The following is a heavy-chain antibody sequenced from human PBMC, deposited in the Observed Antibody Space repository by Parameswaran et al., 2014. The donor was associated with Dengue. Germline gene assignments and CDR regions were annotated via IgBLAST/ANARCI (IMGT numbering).Heavy chain of an antibody. Sequence: VRQMPGKGLEWIGEINHSGSTNYNPSLKSRVTISVDTSKNQFSLKLSSVTAADTAVYYCARSPAYQNWFDPWGQGTLVTVSS. J-gene: IGHJ5*02. D-gene: IGHD3-16*01. CDR2: INHSGST. CDR3: ARSPAYQNWFDP. V-gene: IGHV4-34*01.